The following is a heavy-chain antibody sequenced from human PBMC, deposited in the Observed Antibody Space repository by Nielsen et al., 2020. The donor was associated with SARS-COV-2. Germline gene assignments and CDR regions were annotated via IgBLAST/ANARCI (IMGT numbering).Heavy chain of an antibody. CDR3: ASTSIAARWGFDY. CDR1: GGSISSSNW. V-gene: IGHV4-4*02. CDR2: IYHSGST. D-gene: IGHD6-6*01. Sequence: SETLSLTCAVSGGSISSSNWWSWVRQPPGKGLEWIGEIYHSGSTNYNPSLKSRVTISVDKSKNQFSLKLSSVTAADTAVYYCASTSIAARWGFDYRGQGTLVTVSS. J-gene: IGHJ4*02.